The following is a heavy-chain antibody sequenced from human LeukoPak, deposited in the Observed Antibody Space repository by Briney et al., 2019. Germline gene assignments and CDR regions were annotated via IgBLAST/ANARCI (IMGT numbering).Heavy chain of an antibody. CDR1: GYTFTGYY. CDR2: INPNCGGT. V-gene: IGHV1-2*02. D-gene: IGHD3-10*01. CDR3: ARDVVRGVIPISSYYYMDV. J-gene: IGHJ6*03. Sequence: ASVKVPCKASGYTFTGYYMHGLRPPPAQGLEWMGWINPNCGGTNYAQKLQGRVTMTRDTSNSTASMEPSRRRSDDTAVYYCARDVVRGVIPISSYYYMDVWGKGTTVTISS.